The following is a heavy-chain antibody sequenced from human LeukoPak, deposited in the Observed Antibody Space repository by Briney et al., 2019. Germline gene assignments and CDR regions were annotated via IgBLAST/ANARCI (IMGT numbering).Heavy chain of an antibody. V-gene: IGHV1-18*01. CDR3: ARHVAAPAVYYLDS. J-gene: IGHJ4*02. D-gene: IGHD6-13*01. Sequence: ASVKVSCKASGYTFTSYSISWVRQAPGQGLEWMGWISVYNGNTKYAQKFQGRVTLTPDTSTNTAYMELRSLTSDDTAVYYCARHVAAPAVYYLDSWGQGTLVAVSS. CDR2: ISVYNGNT. CDR1: GYTFTSYS.